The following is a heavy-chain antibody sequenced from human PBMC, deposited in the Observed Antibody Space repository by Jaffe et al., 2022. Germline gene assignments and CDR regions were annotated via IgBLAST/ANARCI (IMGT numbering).Heavy chain of an antibody. J-gene: IGHJ3*02. V-gene: IGHV1-8*01. CDR2: MNPNSGNT. Sequence: QVQLVQSGAEVKKPGASVKVSCKASGYTFTSYDINWVRQATGQGLEWMGWMNPNSGNTGYAQKFQGRVTMTRNTSISTAYMELSSLRSEDTAVYYCARSIYDYIWGSYRSFAFDIWGQGTMVTVSS. D-gene: IGHD3-16*02. CDR1: GYTFTSYD. CDR3: ARSIYDYIWGSYRSFAFDI.